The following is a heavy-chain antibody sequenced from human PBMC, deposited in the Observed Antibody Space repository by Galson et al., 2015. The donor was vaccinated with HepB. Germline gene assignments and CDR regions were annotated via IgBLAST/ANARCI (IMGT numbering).Heavy chain of an antibody. CDR1: GFTFTSSA. CDR2: IVGGSGNT. Sequence: SVKVSCKASGFTFTSSAMQWVRQARGQRLEWIGWIVGGSGNTNYAQKFQERVTITRDMSTSTAYLQWSSLKASDTAMYYCARGSGGSGQDDYWGQGTLVTVSS. V-gene: IGHV1-58*02. J-gene: IGHJ4*02. CDR3: ARGSGGSGQDDY. D-gene: IGHD3-10*01.